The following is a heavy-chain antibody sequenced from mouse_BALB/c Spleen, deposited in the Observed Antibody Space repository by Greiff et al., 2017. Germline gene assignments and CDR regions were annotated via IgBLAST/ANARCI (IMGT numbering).Heavy chain of an antibody. V-gene: IGHV14-3*02. CDR2: IDPANGNT. Sequence: VQLQQSGAELVKPGASVKLSCTASGFNFKDYYMHWVKQRPEQGLEWIGRIDPANGNTKYDPKFQGKATITADTSSNTAYLQRSSLTSEDTAVYSCARGCDGYAMDYWGQGTSVTVSS. J-gene: IGHJ4*01. CDR1: GFNFKDYY. CDR3: ARGCDGYAMDY.